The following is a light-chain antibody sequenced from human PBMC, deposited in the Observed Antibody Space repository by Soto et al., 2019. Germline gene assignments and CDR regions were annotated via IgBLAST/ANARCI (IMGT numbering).Light chain of an antibody. CDR3: SSYAGSNNSV. CDR2: EVI. Sequence: QSVLTQPPSASGSPGQSVTISCTGTSSDVGGYNYVSWYQQHPGKAPKLMIYEVIKRPSGVPDRSSGSKSGNTASLTVSGLQAEDEADYYCSSYAGSNNSVFGTGTTVTVL. V-gene: IGLV2-8*01. J-gene: IGLJ1*01. CDR1: SSDVGGYNY.